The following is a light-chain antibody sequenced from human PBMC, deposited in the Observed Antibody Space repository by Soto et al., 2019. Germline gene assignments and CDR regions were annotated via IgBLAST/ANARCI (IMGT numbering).Light chain of an antibody. V-gene: IGLV2-14*01. Sequence: QSVLAQPASVSGSPGQSITISCTGSNSDIGAYNYVSWYQQHPGKAPKLIIHGVTNRPSGVSNRFSGSKSGNTASLTISGLQAEDEADYYCSSYTSSSTYVFGTGTKVTVL. CDR3: SSYTSSSTYV. J-gene: IGLJ1*01. CDR2: GVT. CDR1: NSDIGAYNY.